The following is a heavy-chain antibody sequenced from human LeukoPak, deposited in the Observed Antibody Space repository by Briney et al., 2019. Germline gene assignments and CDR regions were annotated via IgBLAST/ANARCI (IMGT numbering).Heavy chain of an antibody. D-gene: IGHD6-13*01. Sequence: SETLSLTCTVSGGSISSSSYYWGWIRQPPGKGLEWIGSIYYSGSTYYNPSLKSRVTISVDTSKNQFSLKLSSVTAADTAVYYCARVLAAAGNNWFDPWGQGTLVTVSS. CDR1: GGSISSSSYY. CDR3: ARVLAAAGNNWFDP. J-gene: IGHJ5*02. CDR2: IYYSGST. V-gene: IGHV4-39*07.